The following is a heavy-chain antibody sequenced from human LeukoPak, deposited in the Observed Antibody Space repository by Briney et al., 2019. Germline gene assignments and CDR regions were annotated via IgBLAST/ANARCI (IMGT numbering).Heavy chain of an antibody. V-gene: IGHV4-34*01. CDR1: GGSFSGYY. CDR2: INHSGST. CDR3: ARQNYYDSSGPRRWYFDL. Sequence: SETLSLTCAVYGGSFSGYYWSWIRQPPGKGLEWIGEINHSGSTNYNPSLKSRVTISVDTSKNQFSLKLSSVTAADTAVYYCARQNYYDSSGPRRWYFDLWGRGTLVTVSP. D-gene: IGHD3-22*01. J-gene: IGHJ2*01.